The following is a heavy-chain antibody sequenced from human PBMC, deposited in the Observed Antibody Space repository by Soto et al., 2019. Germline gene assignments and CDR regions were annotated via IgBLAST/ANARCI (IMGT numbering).Heavy chain of an antibody. Sequence: QPGGSLRLSCAASGFTFSSYAMSWVRQAPGKGLEWVSAISGSGGSTYYADSVKGRFTISRDNSKNTLYLQMNSLRAEDTAVYYCAKDGPESVVVVTADVGMDVWGQGTTVTVSS. CDR1: GFTFSSYA. J-gene: IGHJ6*02. D-gene: IGHD2-21*02. CDR3: AKDGPESVVVVTADVGMDV. V-gene: IGHV3-23*01. CDR2: ISGSGGST.